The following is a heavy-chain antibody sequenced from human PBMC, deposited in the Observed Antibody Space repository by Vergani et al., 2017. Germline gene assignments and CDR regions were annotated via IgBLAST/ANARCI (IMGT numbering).Heavy chain of an antibody. CDR3: ARELSYYYGSGSDDYNPYYYEGMDV. J-gene: IGHJ6*02. Sequence: QVQLPESGPGLVKPSETLSLTCTVSGGSINTGAYYWSWIRQPAGKGLEWIGRVYTSGMTNYNPSLKSRVTILVDRSKSQLSLKLTSVTAGDTAVYFCARELSYYYGSGSDDYNPYYYEGMDVWGPGTTVTVSS. D-gene: IGHD3-10*01. CDR2: VYTSGMT. CDR1: GGSINTGAYY. V-gene: IGHV4-61*02.